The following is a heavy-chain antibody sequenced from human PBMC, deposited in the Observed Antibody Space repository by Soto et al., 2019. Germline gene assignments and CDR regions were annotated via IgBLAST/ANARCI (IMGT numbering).Heavy chain of an antibody. CDR1: TGSITFYY. CDR3: ARRYNSGWYDWFDP. CDR2: IHNSERT. V-gene: IGHV4-59*08. D-gene: IGHD6-19*01. Sequence: QVQLQESGPGLVKPSETLSLTCTVSTGSITFYYWTWIRQPPGKGLEWIGSIHNSERTNYNPSLNRRVTISVDTSKNQFSLKLSSVTAADTAVYYCARRYNSGWYDWFDPWGQGTLVIVSS. J-gene: IGHJ5*02.